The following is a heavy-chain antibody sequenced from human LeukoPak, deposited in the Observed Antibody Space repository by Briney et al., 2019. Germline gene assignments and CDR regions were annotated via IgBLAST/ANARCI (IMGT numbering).Heavy chain of an antibody. CDR2: INHSGST. Sequence: PSETLSLTCTVSGGSISSYYWSWIRQPPGKGLEWIGEINHSGSTNYNPSLKSRVTISVDTSKNQFSLKLSSVTAADTAVYYCARARQLPLKNQYYFDYWGQGTLVTVSS. D-gene: IGHD1-14*01. J-gene: IGHJ4*02. V-gene: IGHV4-34*01. CDR3: ARARQLPLKNQYYFDY. CDR1: GGSISSYY.